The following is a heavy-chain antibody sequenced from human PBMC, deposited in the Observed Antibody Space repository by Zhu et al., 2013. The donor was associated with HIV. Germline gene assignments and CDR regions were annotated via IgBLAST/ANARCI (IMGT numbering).Heavy chain of an antibody. D-gene: IGHD6-19*01. CDR3: ASVREGFSGWVDY. CDR2: INHSGST. V-gene: IGHV4-34*01. J-gene: IGHJ4*02. CDR1: GGSFSGYY. Sequence: QVQLQQWGAGLLKPSETLSLTCAVYGGSFSGYYWXWIRQPPGKGPEWIGEINHSGSTNYNPSLKSRVTISVDTSKNQFSLKLSSVTAADTAVYYCASVREGFSGWVDYWGQGTLVTVSS.